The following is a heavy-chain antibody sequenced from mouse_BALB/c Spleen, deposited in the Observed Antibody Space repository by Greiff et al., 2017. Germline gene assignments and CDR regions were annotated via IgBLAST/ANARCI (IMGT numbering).Heavy chain of an antibody. J-gene: IGHJ4*01. CDR1: GYSFTSYW. D-gene: IGHD2-1*01. CDR3: ARDGNYVEYAMDY. Sequence: VKLMESGPQLVRPGASVKISCKASGYSFTSYWMHWVKQRPGQGLEWIGMIDPSDSETRLNQKFKDKATLTVDKSSSTAYMQLSSPTSEDSAVYYCARDGNYVEYAMDYWGQGTSVTVSS. V-gene: IGHV1S126*01. CDR2: IDPSDSET.